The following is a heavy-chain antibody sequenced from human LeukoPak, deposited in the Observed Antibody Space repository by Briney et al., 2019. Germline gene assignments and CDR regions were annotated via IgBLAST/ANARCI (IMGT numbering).Heavy chain of an antibody. V-gene: IGHV1-2*02. J-gene: IGHJ3*02. D-gene: IGHD2-2*02. Sequence: ASVKVSCKASGYTFTCYYMHWVRQAPGQGLEWMGWINPNSGGTNYAQKFQGRVTMTRDTSISKAYMELSRLRSDDTAVYYCASYCSSTSCYSNDAFDIWGQGTMVTVSS. CDR3: ASYCSSTSCYSNDAFDI. CDR2: INPNSGGT. CDR1: GYTFTCYY.